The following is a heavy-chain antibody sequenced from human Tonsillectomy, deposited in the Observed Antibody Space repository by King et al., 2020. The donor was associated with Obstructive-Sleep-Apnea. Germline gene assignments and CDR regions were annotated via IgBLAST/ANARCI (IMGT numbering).Heavy chain of an antibody. V-gene: IGHV3-15*01. CDR1: GFTFSNAW. J-gene: IGHJ4*02. Sequence: VQLVESGGGLVKPGGSLRLSCAASGFTFSNAWMTWVRQAPGKGLEWVGRIKRKTDGGTTDNAAPVKGRFTISRDNSKNTLYLQMNSLKIEDTAIYYCTTAGVGGSGWPLGNYFDYWGQGTLVTVSS. D-gene: IGHD6-19*01. CDR3: TTAGVGGSGWPLGNYFDY. CDR2: IKRKTDGGTT.